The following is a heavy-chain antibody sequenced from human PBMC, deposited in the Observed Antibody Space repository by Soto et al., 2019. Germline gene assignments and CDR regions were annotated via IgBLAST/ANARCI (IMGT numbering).Heavy chain of an antibody. Sequence: SVKVSCKASGGTFSSYAISWVRQAPGQGLEWMGGIIPIFGTIRHAQKFQGRVTSSADESTSTVHMELSRLTSEDTALYFCARSHYYDSSGYYYFDYWGQGTPVTVSS. CDR2: IIPIFGTI. J-gene: IGHJ4*02. D-gene: IGHD3-22*01. CDR3: ARSHYYDSSGYYYFDY. CDR1: GGTFSSYA. V-gene: IGHV1-69*13.